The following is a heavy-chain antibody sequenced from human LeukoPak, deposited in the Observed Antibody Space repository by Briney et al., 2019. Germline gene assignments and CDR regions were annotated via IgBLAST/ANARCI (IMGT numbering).Heavy chain of an antibody. CDR3: ARRGGGGYSYGYDYFDY. J-gene: IGHJ4*02. V-gene: IGHV5-51*01. Sequence: RGESLKISCKGSGYKFTSYWIAWVRQMPGKGLECMGIIYPGDSEKRYSPSFQGQVTISVDKSITTAYLQWSSLQASDTAMYYCARRGGGGYSYGYDYFDYWGQETLVTVSS. CDR1: GYKFTSYW. D-gene: IGHD5-18*01. CDR2: IYPGDSEK.